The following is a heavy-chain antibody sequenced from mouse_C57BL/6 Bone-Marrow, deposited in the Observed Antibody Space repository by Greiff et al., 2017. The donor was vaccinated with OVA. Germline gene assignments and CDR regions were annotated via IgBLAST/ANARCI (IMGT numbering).Heavy chain of an antibody. CDR3: ARFYYYGSSYAPADFDV. D-gene: IGHD1-1*01. J-gene: IGHJ1*03. Sequence: QVQLKQPGAELVMPGASVKLSCKASGYTFTSYWMHWVKQRPGQGLEWIGEIDPSDSYTNYNQKFKGKSTLTVDKSSSTAYMQLSSLTSEDSAVYYCARFYYYGSSYAPADFDVWGTGTTVTVSS. CDR2: IDPSDSYT. CDR1: GYTFTSYW. V-gene: IGHV1-69*01.